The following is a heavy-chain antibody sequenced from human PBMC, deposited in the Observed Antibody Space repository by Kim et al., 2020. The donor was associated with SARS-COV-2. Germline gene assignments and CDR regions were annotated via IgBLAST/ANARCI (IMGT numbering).Heavy chain of an antibody. V-gene: IGHV3-48*02. D-gene: IGHD3-10*01. CDR2: ISVGSATI. CDR3: ARHRHYGSGTYLPPQHYFAY. Sequence: GGSLRLSCAASGFIFSTYSMFWVRQAPGKGLEWVSYISVGSATIYYADSVKGRFTISRDDAKSSLFLQLNSLRDEDTAVYYCARHRHYGSGTYLPPQHYFAYWGQGTLVTVSS. CDR1: GFIFSTYS. J-gene: IGHJ4*02.